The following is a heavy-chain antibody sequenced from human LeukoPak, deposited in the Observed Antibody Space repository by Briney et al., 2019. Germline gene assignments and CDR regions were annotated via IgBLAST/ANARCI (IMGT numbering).Heavy chain of an antibody. Sequence: PGGSLRLSCAASGFTFNHYWMHWVRQAPGKGLVWVSRINSDGTSTSYADSVKGRFTISRDNAKNMMYLQMNSLRAEDMALYYCARGTPGYSSSWSDSWGQGTLVTVSS. D-gene: IGHD6-13*01. CDR1: GFTFNHYW. V-gene: IGHV3-74*01. CDR3: ARGTPGYSSSWSDS. J-gene: IGHJ4*02. CDR2: INSDGTST.